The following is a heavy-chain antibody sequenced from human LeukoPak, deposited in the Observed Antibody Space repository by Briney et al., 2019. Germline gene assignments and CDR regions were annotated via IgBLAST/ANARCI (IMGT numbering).Heavy chain of an antibody. D-gene: IGHD2-2*01. CDR3: ARHLSSITSCPNY. Sequence: GESLKISCKGSGYSFASYWIAWVRLMPGKALEWMGVIYPGNSDMTYSPSFQGQVTISADKSVSTAYLHWSSLKASDTAIYYCARHLSSITSCPNYWGQGTLVTVSS. J-gene: IGHJ4*02. CDR2: IYPGNSDM. CDR1: GYSFASYW. V-gene: IGHV5-51*01.